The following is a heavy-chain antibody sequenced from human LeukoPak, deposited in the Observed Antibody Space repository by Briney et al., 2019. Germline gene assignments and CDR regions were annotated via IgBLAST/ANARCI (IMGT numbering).Heavy chain of an antibody. V-gene: IGHV3-73*01. Sequence: PGGSLRLSCAASGFTFGGSAMHWVRQASGKGLEWVGRIRSKANSYATAYAASVKGRFTISRDDSKNTAYLQMNSLKTEDTAVYYCTATAVDYYYYYMDVWGKGTTVTVSS. J-gene: IGHJ6*03. CDR3: TATAVDYYYYYMDV. CDR1: GFTFGGSA. CDR2: IRSKANSYAT.